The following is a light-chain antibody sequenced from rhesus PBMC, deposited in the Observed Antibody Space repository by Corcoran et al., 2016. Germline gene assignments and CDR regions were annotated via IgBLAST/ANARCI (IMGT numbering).Light chain of an antibody. CDR3: CSYTISGTFV. J-gene: IGLJ6*01. Sequence: QSAPTQPPSVSGSPGQSVTISCTGTSSDVGSYNYVSWYQQHPGKVPKLMIYEVSKRPSGVSDRFSGSKSANTASLTISGLQAEDEADYYCCSYTISGTFVFGSGTKLTVL. CDR2: EVS. CDR1: SSDVGSYNY. V-gene: IGLV2S7*01.